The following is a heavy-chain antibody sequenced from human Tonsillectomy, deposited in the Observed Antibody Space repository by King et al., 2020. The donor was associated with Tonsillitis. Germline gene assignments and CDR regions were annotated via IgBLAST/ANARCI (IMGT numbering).Heavy chain of an antibody. CDR3: AKSVRVYYESSGYPD. D-gene: IGHD3-22*01. CDR1: GFTFSSYA. CDR2: ISGSGAST. Sequence: VQLVESGGGLVQPGGSLRLSCAASGFTFSSYAMSWVRQAPGKGLEWVSGISGSGASTFYADSVKGRFTISKDYSKNTLYLQMNSLRAEDTAVYYCAKSVRVYYESSGYPDGGGGTLVTVSS. J-gene: IGHJ1*01. V-gene: IGHV3-23*04.